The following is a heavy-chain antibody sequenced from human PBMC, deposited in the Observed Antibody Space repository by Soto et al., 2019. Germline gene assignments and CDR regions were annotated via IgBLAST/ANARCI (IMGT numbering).Heavy chain of an antibody. CDR2: INAGNGTT. CDR3: ASSNIAAAPYGMDV. Sequence: ASVKVSCKASGYTFTRYAMHWVRQAPGQRLEWMGWINAGNGTTKYSQKFQGRVTITRDTSASTAYMELSSLRSEDTAVYYCASSNIAAAPYGMDVWGQGTTVTVSS. CDR1: GYTFTRYA. D-gene: IGHD6-13*01. J-gene: IGHJ6*02. V-gene: IGHV1-3*01.